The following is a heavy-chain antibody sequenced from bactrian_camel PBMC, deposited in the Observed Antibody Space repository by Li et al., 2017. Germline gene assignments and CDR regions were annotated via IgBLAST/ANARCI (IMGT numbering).Heavy chain of an antibody. D-gene: IGHD3*01. CDR2: IDRYGST. J-gene: IGHJ4*01. Sequence: VQLVESGGGSVQAGGSLRLSCAGAGYIVSAYCMGWFRQAPGKEREGVAAIDRYGSTRYAESVKGRFTISKDNAKNTLHLQMNNLAPEDTAMYYCAADRAGPRLLLLLLIPGSYNFWGQGTQVTVS. V-gene: IGHV3S53*01. CDR1: GYIVSAYC. CDR3: AADRAGPRLLLLLLIPGSYNF.